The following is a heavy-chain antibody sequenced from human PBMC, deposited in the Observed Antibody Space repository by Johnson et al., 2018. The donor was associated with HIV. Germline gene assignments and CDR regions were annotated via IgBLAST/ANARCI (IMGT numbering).Heavy chain of an antibody. V-gene: IGHV3-30-3*01. J-gene: IGHJ3*02. CDR2: ISYDGSNK. CDR1: GFTFSSYW. D-gene: IGHD1-26*01. CDR3: ARAGEWEPTDDAFDI. Sequence: QVQLVESGGDLVQPGGSLRLSCAASGFTFSSYWMSWVRQAPGKGLEWVAVISYDGSNKYYADSVKGRFTISRDNAKNSLYLQMNSLRAEDTAVYYCARAGEWEPTDDAFDIWGQGTMVTVSS.